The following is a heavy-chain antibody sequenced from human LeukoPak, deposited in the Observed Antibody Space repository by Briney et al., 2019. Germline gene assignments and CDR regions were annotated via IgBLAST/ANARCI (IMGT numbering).Heavy chain of an antibody. Sequence: PGGSLRLSCAGSGFIFSNYSMNWIRQAPGKGLEWVSSISSSSSYIYYADSVKGRFTISRDNAKNPLFLQMNSLRAEDTAVYYCATSPGLGYSSSLTGVDYWGQGTLVTVSS. J-gene: IGHJ4*02. V-gene: IGHV3-21*01. D-gene: IGHD6-6*01. CDR1: GFIFSNYS. CDR2: ISSSSSYI. CDR3: ATSPGLGYSSSLTGVDY.